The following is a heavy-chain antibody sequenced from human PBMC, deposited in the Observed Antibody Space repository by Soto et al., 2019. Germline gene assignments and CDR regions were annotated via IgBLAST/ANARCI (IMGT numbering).Heavy chain of an antibody. V-gene: IGHV1-69*02. CDR2: IIPILGIA. CDR3: ASDLRSSGYYLFDY. D-gene: IGHD3-22*01. J-gene: IGHJ4*02. CDR1: GGTFSSYT. Sequence: QVQLVQSGAEVKKPGSSVKVSCKASGGTFSSYTISWVRQAPGQGLEWMGRIIPILGIANYAQKFQGRVTITADKSTSTAYMELSSLRSEDTAVYYCASDLRSSGYYLFDYWGQGTLVTVSS.